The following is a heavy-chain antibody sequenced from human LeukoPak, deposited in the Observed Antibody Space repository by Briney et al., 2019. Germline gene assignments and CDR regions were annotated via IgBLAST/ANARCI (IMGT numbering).Heavy chain of an antibody. CDR3: ARGPNWFDP. V-gene: IGHV4-4*07. CDR2: IYSSGTA. J-gene: IGHJ5*02. Sequence: SETLSLTCSVSGGSIISYYWSWIRQPAGKGLEWIGRIYSSGTANYSPSLKSRVTMSVDTSKNQFSLKLSSVTAADTAVYYCARGPNWFDPWGQGTLVTVSS. CDR1: GGSIISYY.